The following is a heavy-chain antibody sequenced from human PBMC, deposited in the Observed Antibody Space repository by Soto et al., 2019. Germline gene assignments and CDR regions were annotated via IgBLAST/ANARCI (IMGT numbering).Heavy chain of an antibody. CDR2: ISYDGSNK. V-gene: IGHV3-30-3*01. D-gene: IGHD4-17*01. Sequence: QVQLVESGGGVVQPGRSLRLSCAASGFTFSSYAMHWVRQAPGKGLEWVAVISYDGSNKYYADSVKGRFTISRDNSKNTLYLQMNSLRAEDMAVYYCARDPDYGGNSLFDYWGQGTLVTVSS. J-gene: IGHJ4*02. CDR3: ARDPDYGGNSLFDY. CDR1: GFTFSSYA.